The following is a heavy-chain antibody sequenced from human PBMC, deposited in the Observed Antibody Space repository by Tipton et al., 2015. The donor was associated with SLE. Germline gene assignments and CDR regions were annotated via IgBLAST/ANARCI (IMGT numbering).Heavy chain of an antibody. CDR1: GFSLSRYS. V-gene: IGHV3-21*01. CDR3: ARDDGTGTPYYFDL. CDR2: VSSSSTYK. D-gene: IGHD1/OR15-1a*01. Sequence: SLRLSCAPSGFSLSRYSMNWVRQAPGKGLEWVSVVSSSSTYKYYADSVKGRFTVSRDNAKNSVYLQMNSLRAEDSAVYFCARDDGTGTPYYFDLWGRGTQVIVSS. J-gene: IGHJ2*01.